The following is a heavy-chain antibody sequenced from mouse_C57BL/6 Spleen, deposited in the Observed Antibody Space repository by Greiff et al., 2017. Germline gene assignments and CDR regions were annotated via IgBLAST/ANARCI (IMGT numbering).Heavy chain of an antibody. CDR2: ISDGGGYT. V-gene: IGHV5-4*01. D-gene: IGHD1-1*01. CDR1: GFTFSSYA. Sequence: EVQLVESGGGLVKPGGSLKLSCAASGFTFSSYAMSWVRQTPEKRLEWVATISDGGGYTYYPDNVKGRFTISRDNAKNNLYLQMSHLKSEDTAMYYGARGVAYYDGFLYYFAVDYWGPGTSVTVSS. CDR3: ARGVAYYDGFLYYFAVDY. J-gene: IGHJ4*01.